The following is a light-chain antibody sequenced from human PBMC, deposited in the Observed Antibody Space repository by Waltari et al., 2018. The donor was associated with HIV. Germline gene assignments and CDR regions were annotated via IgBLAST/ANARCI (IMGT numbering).Light chain of an antibody. CDR2: EVS. CDR1: SSDVGGYNY. V-gene: IGLV2-14*01. CDR3: SSYTSRNTLV. J-gene: IGLJ3*02. Sequence: QSALTQPASVSGSPGQSITISCTGTSSDVGGYNYLSWYQQYPGKVPKLMIYEVSNRPSGVSNRFSASKAGNTASLTISGRQAEDEAEYYCSSYTSRNTLVFGGGTKLTVL.